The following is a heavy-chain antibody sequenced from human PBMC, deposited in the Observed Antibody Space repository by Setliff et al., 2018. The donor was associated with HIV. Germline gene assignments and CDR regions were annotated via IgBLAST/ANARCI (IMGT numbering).Heavy chain of an antibody. J-gene: IGHJ5*02. CDR1: GGSISNYY. V-gene: IGHV4-4*08. D-gene: IGHD3-10*01. CDR3: ARGDGDTMVRGVIIPNWFDP. CDR2: IYTSGST. Sequence: PSETLSLTCTVSGGSISNYYWSWIRQPPGKGLEWIGYIYTSGSTDYNPSLKSRVTISVDTSKNQFSLKLSSVTAADTAVYYCARGDGDTMVRGVIIPNWFDPWGQGTLVTVSS.